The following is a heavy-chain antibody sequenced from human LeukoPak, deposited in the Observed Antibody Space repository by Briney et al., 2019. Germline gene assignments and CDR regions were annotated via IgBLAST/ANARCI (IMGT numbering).Heavy chain of an antibody. CDR3: VRDRGLHY. J-gene: IGHJ4*02. CDR1: GGSISSGGYS. D-gene: IGHD2-15*01. CDR2: IYHSGST. V-gene: IGHV4-30-2*02. Sequence: KSSETLSLTCAVSGGSISSGGYSWSWIRQPPGKGLEWIGYIYHSGSTYYNPSLKSRVTISVDTSKNQFSLKLSSVTAADTAVYYCVRDRGLHYWGQGTLVTVSS.